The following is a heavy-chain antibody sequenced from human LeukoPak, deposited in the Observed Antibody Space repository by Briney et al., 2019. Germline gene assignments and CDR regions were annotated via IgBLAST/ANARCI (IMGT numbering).Heavy chain of an antibody. V-gene: IGHV3-30*18. Sequence: GRSLRLSCAASGFTFSICGMHWVRQAPGEGLEWVADITYDGSNKYYADSVKGRFTISRDNSKNTLYLQMNSLRAEDTAVYYCAKDLTRYGDYVAKRGPYGMDVWGQGTTVTVSS. CDR2: ITYDGSNK. CDR3: AKDLTRYGDYVAKRGPYGMDV. D-gene: IGHD4-17*01. J-gene: IGHJ6*02. CDR1: GFTFSICG.